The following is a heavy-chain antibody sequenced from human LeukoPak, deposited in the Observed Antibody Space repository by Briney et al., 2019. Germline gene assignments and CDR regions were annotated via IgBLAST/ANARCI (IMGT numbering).Heavy chain of an antibody. CDR3: ARDRPYFDY. Sequence: PSETLSLTCAVYGGSFSGYYWSWIRQPPGKGLEWIGEINHTGSTNYNPSLMSRVTISVDTSKNQSSLKLSSVTAADTAVYYCARDRPYFDYWGQGTLVTVSS. CDR1: GGSFSGYY. V-gene: IGHV4-34*01. CDR2: INHTGST. J-gene: IGHJ4*02.